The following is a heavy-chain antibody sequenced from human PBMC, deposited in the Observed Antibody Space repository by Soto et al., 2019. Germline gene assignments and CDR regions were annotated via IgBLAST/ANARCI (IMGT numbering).Heavy chain of an antibody. J-gene: IGHJ5*01. Sequence: SETLSLPCSVSGDSLSTVDYFWAWIRQPPGQALEYIGYIYKSATTYYNPSFESRVAISLDTSKGQFSLNVTSVTAADTAVYFCARGRYCLTGRCFPNWFDSWGQGTLVTVSS. D-gene: IGHD2-15*01. CDR3: ARGRYCLTGRCFPNWFDS. CDR1: GDSLSTVDYF. CDR2: IYKSATT. V-gene: IGHV4-30-4*01.